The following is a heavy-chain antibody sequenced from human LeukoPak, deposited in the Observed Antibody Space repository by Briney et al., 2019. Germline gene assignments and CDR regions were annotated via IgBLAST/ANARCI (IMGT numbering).Heavy chain of an antibody. CDR2: IYHTGST. CDR1: GVSISSTNW. CDR3: ARRLRLKNPGGDAFDI. Sequence: SGTLSLTCAVSGVSISSTNWWSWVRQPPEKGLEWIEEIYHTGSTDYNPSLKSRVTMSVDRSKNHLSLNVNSVTAADTAVYYCARRLRLKNPGGDAFDIWGQGTVVTVSS. D-gene: IGHD2/OR15-2a*01. J-gene: IGHJ3*02. V-gene: IGHV4-4*02.